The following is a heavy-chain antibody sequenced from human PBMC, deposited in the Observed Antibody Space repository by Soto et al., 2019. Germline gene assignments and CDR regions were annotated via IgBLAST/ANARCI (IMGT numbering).Heavy chain of an antibody. CDR2: ISGSGGST. Sequence: GGSLRLSCAASGFTFSSYAMSWVRQAPGKGLEWVSAISGSGGSTYYADSVKGRFTISRDNSKNTLYLQMNNLRAEDTAVYYCAKASTYDILTGYEYYFDYWGQGTLVTVSS. J-gene: IGHJ4*02. D-gene: IGHD3-9*01. CDR3: AKASTYDILTGYEYYFDY. CDR1: GFTFSSYA. V-gene: IGHV3-23*01.